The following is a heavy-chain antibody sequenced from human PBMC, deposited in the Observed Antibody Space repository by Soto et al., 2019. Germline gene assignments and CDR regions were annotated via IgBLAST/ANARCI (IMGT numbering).Heavy chain of an antibody. CDR1: GYKFTSSW. D-gene: IGHD3-22*01. CDR2: IFPSDSDT. J-gene: IGHJ5*02. Sequence: GESLKISCRTSGYKFTSSWIAWARQMPGKGPEWMGIIFPSDSDTRYSPSFQGQVTISADRPTSTVFPQCASLKASVTAVYFCAKKDKSGCFSWFDLWGQGTLVTVSS. CDR3: AKKDKSGCFSWFDL. V-gene: IGHV5-51*04.